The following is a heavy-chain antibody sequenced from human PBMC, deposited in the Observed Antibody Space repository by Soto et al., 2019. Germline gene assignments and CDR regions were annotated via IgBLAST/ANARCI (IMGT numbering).Heavy chain of an antibody. J-gene: IGHJ4*02. Sequence: QVQLQQSGPGLVEPSGTLSLTCGVSGGSISSNNWWNWVRQPPGKGMEWIGETFHTGRTNYNPSLRSRVTILLDESKNQFSLRLSSVTAADTATYYCATNPTIGFSGYEVDHWGQGALVTVSS. CDR1: GGSISSNNW. D-gene: IGHD5-12*01. CDR2: TFHTGRT. CDR3: ATNPTIGFSGYEVDH. V-gene: IGHV4-4*02.